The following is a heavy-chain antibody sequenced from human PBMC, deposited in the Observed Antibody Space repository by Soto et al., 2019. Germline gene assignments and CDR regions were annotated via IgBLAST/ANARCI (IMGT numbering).Heavy chain of an antibody. Sequence: QVHLVQSGGEVKKPGASVKVSCKASGYTFVNHGISWVRQAPGQGLEWLGWISPSNGNTNYAQKFQGRVTMTTDTSTSTAYMELRSLRSDDTAVYYCARDQTKWLNEASDFWGQGTMVTVSS. V-gene: IGHV1-18*01. CDR2: ISPSNGNT. J-gene: IGHJ3*01. CDR3: ARDQTKWLNEASDF. CDR1: GYTFVNHG. D-gene: IGHD5-12*01.